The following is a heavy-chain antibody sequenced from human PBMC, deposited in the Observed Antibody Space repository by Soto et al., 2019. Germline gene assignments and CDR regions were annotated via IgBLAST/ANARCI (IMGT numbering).Heavy chain of an antibody. CDR3: AREWGLLPYYVMNV. CDR1: GASISGFY. D-gene: IGHD7-27*01. CDR2: IYATGTT. J-gene: IGHJ6*02. V-gene: IGHV4-4*07. Sequence: ASETLSLTCTVSGASISGFYWSWIRKSAGKGLEWIGRIYATGTTDYNPSLKSRVMMSVDTSKKQFSLKLRSVTAADTAVYFCAREWGLLPYYVMNVWGHGTAVTVSS.